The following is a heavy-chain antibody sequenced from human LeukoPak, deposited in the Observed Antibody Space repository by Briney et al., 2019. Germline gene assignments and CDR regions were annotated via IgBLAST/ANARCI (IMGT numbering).Heavy chain of an antibody. Sequence: SETLSLTCAVYGGSFSGYYWSWIRQTPGKGLEWIGEINHSGSTNYNPSLKSRVTISVDTSKNQFSLKLSSVTAADTAVYYCAKDNRGSYWLWYFDLWGRGTLVTVSS. CDR3: AKDNRGSYWLWYFDL. CDR1: GGSFSGYY. CDR2: INHSGST. J-gene: IGHJ2*01. V-gene: IGHV4-34*01. D-gene: IGHD1-26*01.